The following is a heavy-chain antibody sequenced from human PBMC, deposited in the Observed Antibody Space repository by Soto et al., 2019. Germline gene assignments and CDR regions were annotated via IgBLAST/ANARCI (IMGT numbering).Heavy chain of an antibody. CDR2: IIPILGIA. Sequence: QVQLVQSGAEVKKPGSSVKVSCKASGGTFSSYTISWVRQAPGQGREWMGRIIPILGIANYAQKFQGRVTITADKSTSTAYMELSSLRSEDTAVYYCARDHYYASSGRYGMDVWGQGTTVTVSS. CDR1: GGTFSSYT. D-gene: IGHD3-22*01. V-gene: IGHV1-69*08. CDR3: ARDHYYASSGRYGMDV. J-gene: IGHJ6*02.